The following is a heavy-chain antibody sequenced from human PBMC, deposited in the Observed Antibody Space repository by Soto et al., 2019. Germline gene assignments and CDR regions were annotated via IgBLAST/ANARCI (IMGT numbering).Heavy chain of an antibody. CDR3: ARQSSGWYNWFDP. D-gene: IGHD6-19*01. V-gene: IGHV4-39*01. CDR1: GGSISSYY. J-gene: IGHJ5*02. CDR2: IYYSGSI. Sequence: SETLSLTCTVSGGSISSYYWGWIRQPPGKGLEWIGSIYYSGSIYYNPSLKSRVTISVDTSKNQFSLKLSPVTAAETAVYYCARQSSGWYNWFDPWGQGTLVTVSS.